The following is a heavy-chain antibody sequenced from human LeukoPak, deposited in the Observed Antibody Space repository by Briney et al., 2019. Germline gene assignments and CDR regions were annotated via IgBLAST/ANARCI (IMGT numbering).Heavy chain of an antibody. CDR2: IYSGGST. CDR1: GFTVSSNY. V-gene: IGHV3-53*01. J-gene: IGHJ6*02. Sequence: GGSLRLSCAASGFTVSSNYMSWVRQAPGKGLEWVSVIYSGGSTYYADSVKGRFTISRDNSKNTLYLQMNSLRAEDTAVYYCARESGYYGSGPSKGMDVWGQGTTVTVSS. D-gene: IGHD3-10*01. CDR3: ARESGYYGSGPSKGMDV.